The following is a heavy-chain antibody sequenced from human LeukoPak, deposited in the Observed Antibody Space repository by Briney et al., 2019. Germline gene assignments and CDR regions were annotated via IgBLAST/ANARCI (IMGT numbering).Heavy chain of an antibody. D-gene: IGHD3-3*01. CDR1: GFTFSSYS. J-gene: IGHJ3*02. CDR2: ISSSSSYI. V-gene: IGHV3-21*01. CDR3: ARGGDPLRFLEWLTI. Sequence: GSLRLSCAASGFTFSSYSMNWVRQAPGKGLEWVSSISSSSSYIYYADSVKGRFTISRDNAKNSLYLQMNSLGAEDTAVYYCARGGDPLRFLEWLTIWGQGTMVTVSS.